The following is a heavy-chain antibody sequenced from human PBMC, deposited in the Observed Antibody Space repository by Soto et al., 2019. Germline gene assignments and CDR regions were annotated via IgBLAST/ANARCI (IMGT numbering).Heavy chain of an antibody. V-gene: IGHV3-74*01. D-gene: IGHD3-22*01. J-gene: IGHJ4*02. CDR1: GFTFSSYW. CDR2: IHSDGSST. Sequence: GGSLRLSCAASGFTFSSYWMHWVRQVPGKGLVWLSRIHSDGSSTNYADSVKGRFTISRDNAKSTLYLQMNSLRAEDTAVYYCAREDDSSGFYTIDYWGQGTLVTVSS. CDR3: AREDDSSGFYTIDY.